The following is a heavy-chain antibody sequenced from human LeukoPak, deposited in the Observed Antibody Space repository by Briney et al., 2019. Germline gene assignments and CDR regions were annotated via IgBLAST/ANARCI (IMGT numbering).Heavy chain of an antibody. Sequence: ASVKVSCKASGYTFSGYYLHWVRQAPGQGLEWMGWIHPDSAATNYAQKFQGRVTMTRDTSISTAYMELSRLRSDDTAVYYCASDHYGSGSYYNRALGYWGQGTLVTVSS. D-gene: IGHD3-10*01. J-gene: IGHJ4*02. V-gene: IGHV1-2*02. CDR1: GYTFSGYY. CDR2: IHPDSAAT. CDR3: ASDHYGSGSYYNRALGY.